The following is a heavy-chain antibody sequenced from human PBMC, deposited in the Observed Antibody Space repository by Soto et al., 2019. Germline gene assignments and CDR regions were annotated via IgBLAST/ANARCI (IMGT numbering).Heavy chain of an antibody. D-gene: IGHD6-6*01. J-gene: IGHJ6*03. CDR3: ARGARSSTHYSYYHYMDV. CDR2: INHSGST. Sequence: QVQLQQWGAGLLKPSETLSLTCAVYGGSFSGYYWSWIRQPPGKGLEWIGEINHSGSTNYNPSLKCRVTISVDTSKNQFSLKLSSVTAAETDVYYCARGARSSTHYSYYHYMDVWGHGTTVTVSS. V-gene: IGHV4-34*01. CDR1: GGSFSGYY.